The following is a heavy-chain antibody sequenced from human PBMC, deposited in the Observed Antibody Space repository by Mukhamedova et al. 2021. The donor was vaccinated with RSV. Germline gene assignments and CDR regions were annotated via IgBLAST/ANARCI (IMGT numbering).Heavy chain of an antibody. Sequence: GLEWVSAISGSGGSTYYADSVKGRFTISRDNSKNTLYLQMNSLRAEDTAVYYCAKDIVVVVAALGWFDPWGQGTLVTVLS. V-gene: IGHV3-23*01. J-gene: IGHJ5*02. CDR2: ISGSGGST. CDR3: AKDIVVVVAALGWFDP. D-gene: IGHD2-15*01.